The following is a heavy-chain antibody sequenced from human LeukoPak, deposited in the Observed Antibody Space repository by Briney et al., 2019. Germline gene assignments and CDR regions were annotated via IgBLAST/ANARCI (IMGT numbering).Heavy chain of an antibody. V-gene: IGHV4-59*02. CDR3: AREGEWELHFDY. CDR1: GGSVSNYY. J-gene: IGHJ4*02. D-gene: IGHD1-26*01. CDR2: IYYTET. Sequence: SETLSLTCTVSGGSVSNYYWSWIRQSPGKGLEWIGYIYYTETSYNPSLKSRVTISADTSKNQFSLKLYSVTAADTAVYYCAREGEWELHFDYWGQGTLVTVSS.